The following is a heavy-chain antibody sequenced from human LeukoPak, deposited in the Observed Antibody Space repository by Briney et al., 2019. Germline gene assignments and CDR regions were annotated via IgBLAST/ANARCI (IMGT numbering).Heavy chain of an antibody. CDR3: ARQNDGWYVYFDY. CDR2: IYSGGST. Sequence: GGSLRLSCAASGFTVSSNYMSWVRQAPGKGLEWVSVIYSGGSTYYADSVKGRFTISRDNSKNTLYLQMNSLRAEDTAVYYCARQNDGWYVYFDYWGQGTLVTVSS. D-gene: IGHD6-19*01. J-gene: IGHJ4*02. V-gene: IGHV3-66*04. CDR1: GFTVSSNY.